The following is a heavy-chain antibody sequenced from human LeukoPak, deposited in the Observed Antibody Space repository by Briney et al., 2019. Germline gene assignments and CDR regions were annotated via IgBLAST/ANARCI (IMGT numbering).Heavy chain of an antibody. J-gene: IGHJ4*02. CDR3: TRGVAVATAYYFDY. V-gene: IGHV1-18*01. Sequence: NGNTHYAQKFQGRITVTIDISTGTAAMELRSLKSDDTAVYYCTRGVAVATAYYFDYWGRGTLVTVAS. CDR2: NGNT. D-gene: IGHD4-23*01.